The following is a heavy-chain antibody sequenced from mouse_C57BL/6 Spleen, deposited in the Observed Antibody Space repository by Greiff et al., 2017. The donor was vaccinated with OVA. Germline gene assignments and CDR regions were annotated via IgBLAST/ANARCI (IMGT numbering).Heavy chain of an antibody. CDR2: INPSNGGT. CDR3: ARGGFTTVVDYYAMDY. CDR1: GYTFTSYW. D-gene: IGHD1-1*01. V-gene: IGHV1-53*01. Sequence: VQLQQPGTELVKTGASVKLSCKASGYTFTSYWMHWVKQRPGQGLEWIGNINPSNGGTNYNEKFKSKATLTVDKSSSTAYMQLSSLTSEDSAVYYCARGGFTTVVDYYAMDYWGQGTSVTVSS. J-gene: IGHJ4*01.